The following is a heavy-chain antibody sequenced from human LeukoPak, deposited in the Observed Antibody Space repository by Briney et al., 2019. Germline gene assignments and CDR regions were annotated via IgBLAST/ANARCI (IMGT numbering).Heavy chain of an antibody. D-gene: IGHD5-18*01. V-gene: IGHV1-18*01. CDR2: ISAYNGNT. Sequence: GASLKVSCKASGYTFSIYSIAWVRQAPGQGLEWMGWISAYNGNTKYAQKFQCRVTMTTDTSTSTAYMELRSLTSDDTAVYYCARAGYSYGYLGYFDYWGQGTLVTVSS. CDR3: ARAGYSYGYLGYFDY. CDR1: GYTFSIYS. J-gene: IGHJ4*02.